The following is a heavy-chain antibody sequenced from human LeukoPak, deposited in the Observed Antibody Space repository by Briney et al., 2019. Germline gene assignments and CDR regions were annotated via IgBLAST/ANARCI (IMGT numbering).Heavy chain of an antibody. D-gene: IGHD6-13*01. J-gene: IGHJ5*02. CDR3: AREIVAAAGRRGWFDP. Sequence: PSETLSLTCTVSGGSISSYYWSWIRQPPGKGLEWIGYIYYSGSTNYNPSLKSRVTISVDTSKNQFSLKLSSVTAADTAVYYCAREIVAAAGRRGWFDPWGQRTLVTVSS. V-gene: IGHV4-59*12. CDR1: GGSISSYY. CDR2: IYYSGST.